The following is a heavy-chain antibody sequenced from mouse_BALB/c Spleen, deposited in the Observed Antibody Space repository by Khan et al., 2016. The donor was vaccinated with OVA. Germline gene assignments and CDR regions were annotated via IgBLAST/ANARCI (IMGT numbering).Heavy chain of an antibody. CDR2: IWSDGAS. CDR1: GFSLTSYG. V-gene: IGHV2-6*02. CDR3: ARGNVYAMDY. J-gene: IGHJ4*01. Sequence: QVQLKESGPGLVAPSQSLSITCTVSGFSLTSYGVHWVRQPPGKGLEWLIVIWSDGASTYNSALKSRLSISKDNSKSQVFLKMNSLQTDDTAMYYCARGNVYAMDYWGQGTSVTVSS.